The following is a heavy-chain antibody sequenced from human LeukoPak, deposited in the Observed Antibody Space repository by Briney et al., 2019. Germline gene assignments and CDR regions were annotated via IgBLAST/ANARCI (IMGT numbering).Heavy chain of an antibody. CDR2: ISYDGSNK. J-gene: IGHJ3*02. D-gene: IGHD1-20*01. V-gene: IGHV3-30*18. Sequence: GGSLRLSCAASGFIFNNYGMHWVRQAPGKGLEWVAVISYDGSNKYYADSVKGRFTISRGNSKNTLYLQMNSLRAEDTAVYYCAKDRMVLLEAFDIWGQGTMVTVSS. CDR1: GFIFNNYG. CDR3: AKDRMVLLEAFDI.